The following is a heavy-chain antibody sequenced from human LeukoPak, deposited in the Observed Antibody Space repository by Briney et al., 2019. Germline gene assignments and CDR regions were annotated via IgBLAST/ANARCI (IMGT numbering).Heavy chain of an antibody. Sequence: PGGPLRLSCAASGFTFSSYAMSWVRQTPGKGLDWVSGISGSGGSTYYADSVKGRFTISRDNSKNTLYLQMNSLRAEDTAVYYCAKYSSGWYHSLDYWGQGTLVTVSS. CDR2: ISGSGGST. D-gene: IGHD6-19*01. CDR3: AKYSSGWYHSLDY. J-gene: IGHJ4*02. CDR1: GFTFSSYA. V-gene: IGHV3-23*01.